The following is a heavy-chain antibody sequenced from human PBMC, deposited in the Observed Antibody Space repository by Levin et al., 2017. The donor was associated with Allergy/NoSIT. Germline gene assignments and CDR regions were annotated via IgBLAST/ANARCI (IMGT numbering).Heavy chain of an antibody. V-gene: IGHV3-30-3*01. CDR2: ISYDGSNK. Sequence: GGSLRLSCAASGFTFSSYAMHWVRQAPGKGLEWVAVISYDGSNKYYADSVKGRFTISRDNSKNTLYLQMNSLRAEDTAVYNCARAGYSSGLDNWFDPWGQGTLVTVSS. CDR1: GFTFSSYA. D-gene: IGHD6-19*01. J-gene: IGHJ5*02. CDR3: ARAGYSSGLDNWFDP.